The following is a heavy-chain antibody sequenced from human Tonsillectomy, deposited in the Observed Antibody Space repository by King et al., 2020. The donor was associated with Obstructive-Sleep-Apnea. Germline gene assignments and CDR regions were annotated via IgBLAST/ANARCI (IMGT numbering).Heavy chain of an antibody. V-gene: IGHV1-2*02. CDR3: ARDMSAYDSTSPAY. D-gene: IGHD3-10*01. Sequence: VQLVESGAEVKKPGASVKVSCKASGYTFTGYYIHWVRQAPGQGLEWMGWISPNSGATKYAQKFHDRVTMTGDTSISTAYMDLSRLRSDDTAIYYCARDMSAYDSTSPAYWGQGALVTVSS. CDR2: ISPNSGAT. CDR1: GYTFTGYY. J-gene: IGHJ4*02.